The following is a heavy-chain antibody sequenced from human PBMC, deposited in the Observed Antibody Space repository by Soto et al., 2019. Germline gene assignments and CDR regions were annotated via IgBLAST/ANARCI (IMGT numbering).Heavy chain of an antibody. D-gene: IGHD6-13*01. CDR3: ARGGRKGSSWPYYYHGMDV. V-gene: IGHV1-69*01. CDR1: GGTFSSYA. CDR2: IIPIFGTA. J-gene: IGHJ6*02. Sequence: QVQLVQSGAEVKKPGSSVKVSCKASGGTFSSYAISWVRQAPGQGLEWMGGIIPIFGTANYAQKFQGRVTITADESTSTAYMELSSLRSEDTAVYYCARGGRKGSSWPYYYHGMDVWGQGTTVTVSS.